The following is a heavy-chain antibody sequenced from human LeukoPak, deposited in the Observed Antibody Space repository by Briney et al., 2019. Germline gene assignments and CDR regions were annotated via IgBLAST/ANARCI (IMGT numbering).Heavy chain of an antibody. J-gene: IGHJ4*02. CDR2: INPNSGGT. V-gene: IGHV1-2*02. CDR1: GYAFTGYY. CDR3: ARGPAYYYGSGSYPEDFDY. Sequence: ASVKVSCKASGYAFTGYYIHWVRQAPGQGLEWMGWINPNSGGTNYAQKFQGRVTMTRDTSISTAYMELSRLRSDDTAVYHCARGPAYYYGSGSYPEDFDYWGQGTLVTVSS. D-gene: IGHD3-10*01.